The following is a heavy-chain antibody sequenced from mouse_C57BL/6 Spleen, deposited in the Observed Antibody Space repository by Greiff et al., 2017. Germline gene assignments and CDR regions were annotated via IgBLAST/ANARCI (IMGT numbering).Heavy chain of an antibody. V-gene: IGHV1-82*01. D-gene: IGHD1-1*02. J-gene: IGHJ2*01. CDR3: ARSTMAYFAY. Sequence: QVQLQQSGPELVKPGASVKISCKASGYAFSSSWMNWVKQRPGRGLEWIGRIYPGDGDTNYNGKFKGNATLTADKSSSTAYMQLSSLTSEDSAVYFCARSTMAYFAYWGQGTPLTVSA. CDR1: GYAFSSSW. CDR2: IYPGDGDT.